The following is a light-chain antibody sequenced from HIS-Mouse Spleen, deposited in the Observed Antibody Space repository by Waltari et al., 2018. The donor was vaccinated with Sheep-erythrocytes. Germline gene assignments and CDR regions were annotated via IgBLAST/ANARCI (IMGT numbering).Light chain of an antibody. CDR2: EVG. J-gene: IGLJ3*02. Sequence: ALTQPASVSGSPAQSISISCTGTSSDDGGYNYVSWYQPNPGKPPKLMIYEVGSRPSGVSNPFSGTKSANKASLTISGLQDDDEDDDYCSSYTSSSTWVFGGGTKLTVL. V-gene: IGLV2-14*01. CDR1: SSDDGGYNY. CDR3: SSYTSSSTWV.